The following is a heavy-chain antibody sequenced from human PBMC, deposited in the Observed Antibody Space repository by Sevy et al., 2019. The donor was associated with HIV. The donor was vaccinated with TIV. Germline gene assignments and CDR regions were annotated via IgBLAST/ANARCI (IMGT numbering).Heavy chain of an antibody. Sequence: TLSLTLTCTFSGFSLSTSGMCVSWLGQRPGRALEWFARIEWDDDQYYSTSVTTSLTISKGTSKNQVVLTMTKMDPVDTAKYSCARISYGSAKNYCGMDFWGQGTTVTVSS. J-gene: IGHJ6*02. V-gene: IGHV2-70*11. CDR2: IEWDDDQ. CDR1: GFSLSTSGMC. D-gene: IGHD3-10*01. CDR3: ARISYGSAKNYCGMDF.